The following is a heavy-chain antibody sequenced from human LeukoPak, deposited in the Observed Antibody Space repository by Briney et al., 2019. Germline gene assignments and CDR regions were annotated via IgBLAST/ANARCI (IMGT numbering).Heavy chain of an antibody. Sequence: GGSLSLSCAVSGFTFSNYVMVWVRQPPGKGLERVSTISGSDGVTHYADSAMGRFTISRDNSMTALFLEMSSLRAEDTAVYHCAKALGFSADPANYRTFDSWGQGTLVTVSS. V-gene: IGHV3-23*01. D-gene: IGHD4/OR15-4a*01. CDR3: AKALGFSADPANYRTFDS. J-gene: IGHJ5*01. CDR2: ISGSDGVT. CDR1: GFTFSNYV.